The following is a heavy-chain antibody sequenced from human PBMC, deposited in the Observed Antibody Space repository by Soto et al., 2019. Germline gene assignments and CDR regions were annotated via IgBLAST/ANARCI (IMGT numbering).Heavy chain of an antibody. CDR2: IYHSGST. CDR3: ASAYYYDSSGYSP. D-gene: IGHD3-22*01. J-gene: IGHJ5*02. CDR1: CGPISSGGYS. V-gene: IGHV4-30-2*01. Sequence: PSETLSLTCAVSCGPISSGGYSWSWIRQPPGKGLEWIGYIYHSGSTYYNPSLKSRVTISVDRSKNQFSLKLSSVTAADTAVYYCASAYYYDSSGYSPWGQGTLVTVS.